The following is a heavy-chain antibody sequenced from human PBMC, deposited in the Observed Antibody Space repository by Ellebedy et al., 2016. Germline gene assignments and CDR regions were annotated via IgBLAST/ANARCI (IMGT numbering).Heavy chain of an antibody. J-gene: IGHJ5*02. CDR1: GASISSTNYH. D-gene: IGHD6-6*01. V-gene: IGHV4-39*07. CDR2: IYYSGST. CDR3: ARASYSSTWRSWFDP. Sequence: SETLSLTCIVSGASISSTNYHWAWIRQPPGKGLEWIGNIYYSGSTYHNPSLNSRVIISVDTSKNQFSLKLISVTAADTAFYYCARASYSSTWRSWFDPWGQGTLVTVSS.